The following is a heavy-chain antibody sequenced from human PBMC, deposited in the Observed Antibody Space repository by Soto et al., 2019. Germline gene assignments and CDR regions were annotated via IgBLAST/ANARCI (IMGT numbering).Heavy chain of an antibody. J-gene: IGHJ5*02. V-gene: IGHV6-1*01. CDR1: GDRVASNSAA. CDR2: TYYRSKWYD. D-gene: IGHD6-19*01. Sequence: SQTLSLTCAISGDRVASNSAAWNWIRQSPSRGLEWLGRTYYRSKWYDDYAVPVKSPITINTCTCKDQFSLQLNSVSPEDTAVYYCSRSRRRQWPVQDWFEPWGQGTLVTVSS. CDR3: SRSRRRQWPVQDWFEP.